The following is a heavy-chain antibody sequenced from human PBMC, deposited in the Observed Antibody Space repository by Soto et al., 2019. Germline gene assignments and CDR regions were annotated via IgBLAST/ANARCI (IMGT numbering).Heavy chain of an antibody. CDR3: ARDGSTVTTNYHYAMDV. V-gene: IGHV3-48*03. CDR1: CFTFITYH. CDR2: IHSGGSRI. D-gene: IGHD4-17*01. J-gene: IGHJ6*02. Sequence: GSLRLSCPASCFTFITYHMNWVRQAPWKGLEWVSYIHSGGSRIYYADSVKGRFTISRDNAKNSLYLQMNSLRAEDTAVYYCARDGSTVTTNYHYAMDVWGQGTTVTVSS.